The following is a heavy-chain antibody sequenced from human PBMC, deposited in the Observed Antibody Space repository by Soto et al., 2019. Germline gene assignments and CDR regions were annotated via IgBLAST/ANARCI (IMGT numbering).Heavy chain of an antibody. CDR3: ARGGLSTGDDDAFDI. D-gene: IGHD7-27*01. V-gene: IGHV3-30*04. Sequence: GWSLRLSCAASGFTFSSYAMHWVRQAPGKGLEWVAVISYDGSNKYYADSVKGRFTISRDNSKNTLYLQMNSLRAEDTAVYYCARGGLSTGDDDAFDIWGQGTMVTVSS. J-gene: IGHJ3*02. CDR1: GFTFSSYA. CDR2: ISYDGSNK.